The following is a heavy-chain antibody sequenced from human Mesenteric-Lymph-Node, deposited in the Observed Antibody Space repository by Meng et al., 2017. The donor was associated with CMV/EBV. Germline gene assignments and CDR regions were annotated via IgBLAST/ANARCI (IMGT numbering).Heavy chain of an antibody. CDR3: AREYVVAAAFGY. CDR1: GFTFFSRYW. CDR2: ISSSGSTI. D-gene: IGHD2-15*01. Sequence: GGSLRLSCAASGFTFFSRYWMHWVRQAPGKGLEWVSYISSSGSTIYYADSVKGRFTISRDNAKNSLYLQMNSLRAEDTAVYYRAREYVVAAAFGYWGQGTLVTVSS. V-gene: IGHV3-48*03. J-gene: IGHJ4*02.